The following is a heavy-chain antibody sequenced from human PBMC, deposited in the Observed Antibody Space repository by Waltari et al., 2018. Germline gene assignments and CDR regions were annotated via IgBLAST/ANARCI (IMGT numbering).Heavy chain of an antibody. J-gene: IGHJ3*02. V-gene: IGHV4-34*01. Sequence: QVQLQQWGAGLLKPSETLSLTCAVYGGSFSGYYWSWIRQPPGKGLEWIGEINHSGSTNYNPSLKSRVTISVDTSKNQFSLKLSSVTAADTAVYYCARVGHLDAFDIWGQGTMVTVSS. CDR3: ARVGHLDAFDI. CDR2: INHSGST. CDR1: GGSFSGYY.